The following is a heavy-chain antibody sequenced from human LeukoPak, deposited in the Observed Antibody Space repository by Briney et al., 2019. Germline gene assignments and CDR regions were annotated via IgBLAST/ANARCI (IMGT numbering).Heavy chain of an antibody. Sequence: SETLSLTCAVYGGSFSGYYWSWIRQPPGKGLEWIGEINHSGSTNYNPSLKSRVTISVDTSKNQFSLKLSSVTAANTAVYYCARGPRGMIVVAYFDYWGQGTLVTVSS. CDR2: INHSGST. CDR1: GGSFSGYY. CDR3: ARGPRGMIVVAYFDY. D-gene: IGHD3-22*01. V-gene: IGHV4-34*01. J-gene: IGHJ4*02.